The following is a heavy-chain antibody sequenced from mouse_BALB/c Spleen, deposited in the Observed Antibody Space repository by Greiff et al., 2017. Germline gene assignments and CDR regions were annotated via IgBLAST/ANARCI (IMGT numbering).Heavy chain of an antibody. Sequence: EVMLVESGGGLVQPGGSLKLSCAASGFTFSSYTMSWVRQTPEKRLEWVAYISNGGGSTYYPDTVKGRFTISRDNAKNTLYLQMSSLQSEDTAMYYCARHRATMSTTGYFDVWGAGTTVTVSS. D-gene: IGHD2-4*01. CDR1: GFTFSSYT. J-gene: IGHJ1*01. CDR3: ARHRATMSTTGYFDV. CDR2: ISNGGGST. V-gene: IGHV5-12-2*01.